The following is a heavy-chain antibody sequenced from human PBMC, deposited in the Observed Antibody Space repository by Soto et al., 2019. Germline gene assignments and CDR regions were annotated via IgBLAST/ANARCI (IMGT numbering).Heavy chain of an antibody. CDR2: IVVGSGNT. Sequence: ASVKVSCKASGFTFTSSAVQWVRQARGQRLEWIGWIVVGSGNTNYAQKFQERVTITRDMSTSTAYMELSSLRSEDTAVYYCAADARGAAAAPPSDYWGQGTLVTVSS. D-gene: IGHD6-13*01. V-gene: IGHV1-58*01. CDR1: GFTFTSSA. J-gene: IGHJ4*02. CDR3: AADARGAAAAPPSDY.